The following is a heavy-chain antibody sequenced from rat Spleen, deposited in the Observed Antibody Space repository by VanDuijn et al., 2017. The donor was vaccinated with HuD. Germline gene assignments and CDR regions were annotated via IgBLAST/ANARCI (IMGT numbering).Heavy chain of an antibody. CDR3: TIRDGGFPG. D-gene: IGHD1-11*01. CDR1: GFTFSDYY. CDR2: ISYDGSST. V-gene: IGHV5-29*01. Sequence: EVQLVESDGGLVQPGRSLKLSCAASGFTFSDYYMAWVRQAPTKGLEWVATISYDGSSTYYRDSVKGRFTISRDNAENTVYLQMDSLRSEDTATYYCTIRDGGFPGWGQGTLVTVSS. J-gene: IGHJ3*01.